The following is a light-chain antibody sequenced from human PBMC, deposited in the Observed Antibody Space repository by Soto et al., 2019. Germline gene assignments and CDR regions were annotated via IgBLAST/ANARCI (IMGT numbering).Light chain of an antibody. Sequence: EIVMTQSPATLSVSPGETATLSCRASQSIGNNLAWYQHKPGQAPRLVISDSSTSATDFPARFSGSGFGTEFALTISSLQSEDFAVYYCQPYNSWPRTFGPGTKVDFE. CDR2: DSS. J-gene: IGKJ3*01. CDR1: QSIGNN. V-gene: IGKV3-15*01. CDR3: QPYNSWPRT.